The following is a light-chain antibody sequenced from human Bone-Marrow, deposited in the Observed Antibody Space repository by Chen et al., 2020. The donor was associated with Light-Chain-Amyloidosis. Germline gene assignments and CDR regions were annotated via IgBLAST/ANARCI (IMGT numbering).Light chain of an antibody. Sequence: SYELTQPPSVSVSPGQTARITCSGDDLPTKYAYWYQQKPVQAPVLVIHRDTERPSGISELFSDSSSGTTATLTISGVQAEDEADYHCQSADSSGTYEVIFGGGTKLTVL. CDR2: RDT. J-gene: IGLJ2*01. CDR3: QSADSSGTYEVI. V-gene: IGLV3-25*03. CDR1: DLPTKY.